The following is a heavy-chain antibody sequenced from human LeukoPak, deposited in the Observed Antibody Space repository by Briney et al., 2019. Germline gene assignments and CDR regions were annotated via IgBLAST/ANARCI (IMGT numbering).Heavy chain of an antibody. V-gene: IGHV3-23*01. CDR2: FSGTSTN. CDR1: GFTFSSYA. Sequence: GGSLRLSCVASGFTFSSYAMSWVRQAPGKGLEWVSTFSGTSTNSYADAVKGRVAISRDNSKNTLYLQMNSLRAEDTAVYYCAKLKQWQPQRYFFEYWGQGALVTVAS. CDR3: AKLKQWQPQRYFFEY. J-gene: IGHJ4*02. D-gene: IGHD6-19*01.